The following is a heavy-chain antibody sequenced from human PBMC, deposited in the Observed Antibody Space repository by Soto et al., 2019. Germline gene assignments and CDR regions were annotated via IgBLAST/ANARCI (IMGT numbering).Heavy chain of an antibody. J-gene: IGHJ4*02. D-gene: IGHD2-15*01. V-gene: IGHV4-34*01. Sequence: SETLSLTCPVYGGSFSGHYRSWIRPPPGKGLEWIGEINHSGSTNYNPSLKSPVTISVDTSKNQFSLKPGSVPAADTAVYYCARAEGLLDSVDYWGQGTLVTVPS. CDR1: GGSFSGHY. CDR2: INHSGST. CDR3: ARAEGLLDSVDY.